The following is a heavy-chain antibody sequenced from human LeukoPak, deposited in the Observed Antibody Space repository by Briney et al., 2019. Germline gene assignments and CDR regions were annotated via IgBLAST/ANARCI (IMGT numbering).Heavy chain of an antibody. V-gene: IGHV3-49*04. CDR3: TRHSIPIVVVPAAHDY. J-gene: IGHJ4*02. CDR2: IRSKAYGGTT. D-gene: IGHD2-2*01. CDR1: GFTFGDYA. Sequence: PGGSLRLSCTASGFTFGDYAMNWDRQAPGKGLEWVGFIRSKAYGGTTEYSASVKGRFTISKDEYKSIAYLQMIRLKTKDTAYYYCTRHSIPIVVVPAAHDYWGRGTLVSVSS.